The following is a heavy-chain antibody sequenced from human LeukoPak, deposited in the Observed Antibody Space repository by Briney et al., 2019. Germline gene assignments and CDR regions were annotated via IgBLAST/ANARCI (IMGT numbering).Heavy chain of an antibody. J-gene: IGHJ4*02. D-gene: IGHD6-13*01. CDR2: ISSSGST. CDR3: ARDAVDSSSPDLRD. CDR1: GDSISSGDYY. V-gene: IGHV4-61*02. Sequence: PSETQSLTCTVSGDSISSGDYYWSWIRQPAGKGLEWIGRISSSGSTNYNPSLKSRVTISVDTSKNQFSLKLSSVTAADTAVYYCARDAVDSSSPDLRDWGQGTLVTVSS.